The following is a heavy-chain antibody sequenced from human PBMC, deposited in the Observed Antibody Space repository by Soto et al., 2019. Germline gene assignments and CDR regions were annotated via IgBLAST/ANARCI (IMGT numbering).Heavy chain of an antibody. D-gene: IGHD6-13*01. CDR3: ARPAGIAAAGRGWFAP. CDR2: IYPGDSDT. J-gene: IGHJ5*02. CDR1: GYSFTSYW. V-gene: IGHV5-51*01. Sequence: GESLKISCKGSGYSFTSYWIGWVRQMPGKGLEWMGIIYPGDSDTRYSPSFQGQVTISADKSISTAYLQWSSLKASDTAMYCCARPAGIAAAGRGWFAPWGQGTLVTVSS.